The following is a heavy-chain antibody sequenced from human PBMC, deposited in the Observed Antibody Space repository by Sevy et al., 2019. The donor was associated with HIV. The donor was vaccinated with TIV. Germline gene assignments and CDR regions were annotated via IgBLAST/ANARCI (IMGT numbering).Heavy chain of an antibody. CDR1: GYIFADYW. Sequence: GESLKISCEASGYIFADYWIGWVRQMPGKGLELMGIIFPGDSDTRYNPSFQGQVTISADKSTSTAYLQWSSLKTSDTAMYYCARPKARGGWYFDLWGLGTLVTVSS. V-gene: IGHV5-51*01. CDR3: ARPKARGGWYFDL. CDR2: IFPGDSDT. J-gene: IGHJ2*01. D-gene: IGHD3-10*01.